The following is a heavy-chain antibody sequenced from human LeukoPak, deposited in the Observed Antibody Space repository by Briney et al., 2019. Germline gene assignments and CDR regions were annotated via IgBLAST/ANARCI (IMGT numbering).Heavy chain of an antibody. CDR1: GYTFTGYY. Sequence: ASVKVSCKASGYTFTGYYMHWVRQAPGQGLEWMGRINPNSGGTNYAQKFQGRVTMTRDTSISTAYMELSRLRSDDTAVYYCAGDLPVYYYDSSGYLSDYWGQGTLVTVSS. CDR3: AGDLPVYYYDSSGYLSDY. CDR2: INPNSGGT. D-gene: IGHD3-22*01. V-gene: IGHV1-2*06. J-gene: IGHJ4*02.